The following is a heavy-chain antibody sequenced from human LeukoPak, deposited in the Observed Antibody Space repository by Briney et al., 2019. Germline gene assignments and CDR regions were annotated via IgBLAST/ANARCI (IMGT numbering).Heavy chain of an antibody. D-gene: IGHD6-13*01. CDR2: IVGSGVTT. CDR1: GFTFSNYG. J-gene: IGHJ6*03. CDR3: ARDPRYSSSLYYYYYYYMDV. Sequence: GGSLRLSCVASGFTFSNYGMNWVRQAPGKGLEWVSGIVGSGVTTYYADSVKGRFTISRDNSKNTLYLQMNSLRAEDTAVYYCARDPRYSSSLYYYYYYYMDVWGKGTTVTVSS. V-gene: IGHV3-23*01.